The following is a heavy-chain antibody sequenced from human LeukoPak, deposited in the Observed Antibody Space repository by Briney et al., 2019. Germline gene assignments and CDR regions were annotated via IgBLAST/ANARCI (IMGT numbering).Heavy chain of an antibody. CDR2: IYTSGST. Sequence: PSETLSLTCTVSGGSISSYYWSWIRQPAGKGLEWIGRIYTSGSTNYNPSLKSRVTMSADTSKNQFSLKLSSVTAADTAVYYCVRVGNWNWLDYWGQGTLVTVSS. V-gene: IGHV4-4*07. CDR3: VRVGNWNWLDY. D-gene: IGHD1-7*01. J-gene: IGHJ4*02. CDR1: GGSISSYY.